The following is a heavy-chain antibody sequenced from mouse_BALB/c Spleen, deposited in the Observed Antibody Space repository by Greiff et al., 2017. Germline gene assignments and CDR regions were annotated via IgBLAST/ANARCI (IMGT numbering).Heavy chain of an antibody. D-gene: IGHD2-1*01. J-gene: IGHJ2*01. Sequence: LHLVESGPGLVAPSPSLSITCTVSGFSLTSYGVHWVRQPPGKGLEWLGVIWAGGSTNYNSALMSRLSISKDNSKSQVFLKMNSLQTDDTAMYYCARDYGNYLYYFDYWGQGTTLTVSS. V-gene: IGHV2-9*02. CDR2: IWAGGST. CDR1: GFSLTSYG. CDR3: ARDYGNYLYYFDY.